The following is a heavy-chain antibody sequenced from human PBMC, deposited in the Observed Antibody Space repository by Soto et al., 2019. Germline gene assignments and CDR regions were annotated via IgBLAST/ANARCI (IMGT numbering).Heavy chain of an antibody. V-gene: IGHV4-30-4*01. CDR2: IYKSATT. J-gene: IGHJ5*01. D-gene: IGHD7-27*01. CDR1: GDSISNLDYF. Sequence: SETLSLTCSVSGDSISNLDYFWAWIRQPPGQALEYIGYIYKSATTCYNPSFESRVAISVDTSKSQFSLNVTSVTAADTAVYFCARGRYCLTGRCFPNWFDSWGQGALVTVS. CDR3: ARGRYCLTGRCFPNWFDS.